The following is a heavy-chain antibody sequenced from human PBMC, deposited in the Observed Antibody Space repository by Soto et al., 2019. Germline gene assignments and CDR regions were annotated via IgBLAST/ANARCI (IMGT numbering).Heavy chain of an antibody. CDR1: GGSISSYY. D-gene: IGHD4-17*01. CDR3: AGLTPVTTDVFDI. CDR2: IYYSGST. Sequence: PSETLSLTCTVSGGSISSYYWSWIRQPPGKGLEWIGYIYYSGSTNYNPSLKSRVTISVDTSKNQFSLKLSSVTAADTAVYYCAGLTPVTTDVFDIWGQGTMVPVS. V-gene: IGHV4-59*08. J-gene: IGHJ3*02.